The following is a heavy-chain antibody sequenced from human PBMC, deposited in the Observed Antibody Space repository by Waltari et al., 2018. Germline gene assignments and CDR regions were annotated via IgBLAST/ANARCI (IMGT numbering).Heavy chain of an antibody. CDR2: IYHSGST. V-gene: IGHV4-38-2*02. Sequence: QVQLQESGPGLVKPSETLSLTCAVSGYSISSGYYWGWIRQPPGKGLERIGSIYHSGSTYYNPSLKSRVTISVDTSKNQFSLKLSSVTAADTAVYYCARDKQAAAGTGWFDPWGQGTLVTVSS. D-gene: IGHD6-13*01. J-gene: IGHJ5*02. CDR3: ARDKQAAAGTGWFDP. CDR1: GYSISSGYY.